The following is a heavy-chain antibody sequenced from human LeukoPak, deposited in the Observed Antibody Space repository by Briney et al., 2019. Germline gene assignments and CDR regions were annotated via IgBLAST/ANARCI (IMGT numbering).Heavy chain of an antibody. Sequence: SEILSLTCTVSGGSISSSSYYWGWIRQPPGKGLEWIGSMYYSGSTSHNPSLKSRVTISVDTSKNQFSLKLSSVTAADTAVYYCARHVRVRGVIAPGHIDYWGQGTLVTVSS. D-gene: IGHD3-10*01. CDR2: MYYSGST. CDR1: GGSISSSSYY. CDR3: ARHVRVRGVIAPGHIDY. V-gene: IGHV4-39*01. J-gene: IGHJ4*02.